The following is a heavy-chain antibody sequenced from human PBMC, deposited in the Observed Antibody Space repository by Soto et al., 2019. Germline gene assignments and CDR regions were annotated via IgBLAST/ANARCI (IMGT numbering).Heavy chain of an antibody. CDR1: GGSITGYY. D-gene: IGHD5-12*01. Sequence: SETLSLTCTVSGGSITGYYWSWIRQPPGKGLEWIASIYYSGSTYYNPSLKSRVTISVDTSKNQFSLKLSSVTAADTAVYYCARHSYPYSGYDSDYWGQGTLVTVSS. CDR2: IYYSGST. CDR3: ARHSYPYSGYDSDY. V-gene: IGHV4-39*01. J-gene: IGHJ4*02.